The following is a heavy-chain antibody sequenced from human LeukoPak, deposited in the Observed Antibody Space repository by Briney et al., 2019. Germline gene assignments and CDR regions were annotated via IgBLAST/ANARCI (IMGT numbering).Heavy chain of an antibody. CDR1: GFIFGSHR. J-gene: IGHJ4*02. V-gene: IGHV3-7*01. D-gene: IGHD3-22*01. CDR3: ARNYDSSGGSFDY. Sequence: PGGSLRLSCSSSGFIFGSHRMSWVRQAPGKGLEWVANIKQDGSEKYYVDSVKGRFTISRDNAKNSLYLQMNSLRAEDTAVYYCARNYDSSGGSFDYWGQGTLVTVSS. CDR2: IKQDGSEK.